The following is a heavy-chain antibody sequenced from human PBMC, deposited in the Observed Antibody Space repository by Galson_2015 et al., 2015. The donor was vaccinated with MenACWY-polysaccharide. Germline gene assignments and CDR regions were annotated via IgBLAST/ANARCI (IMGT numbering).Heavy chain of an antibody. J-gene: IGHJ4*02. V-gene: IGHV3-23*01. CDR1: GFTFSSYA. Sequence: SLRLSCAASGFTFSSYAMSWVRQAPGKGLEWVSAISGSGGSTYYADSVKGRFTISRDNSKNTLYLQMNSLRAEDTAVYYCAKDYSGSYYRLVADYWGQGTLVTVSS. CDR3: AKDYSGSYYRLVADY. CDR2: ISGSGGST. D-gene: IGHD1-26*01.